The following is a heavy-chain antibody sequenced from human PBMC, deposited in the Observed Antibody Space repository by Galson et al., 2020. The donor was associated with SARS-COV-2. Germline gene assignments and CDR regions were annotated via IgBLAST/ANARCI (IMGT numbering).Heavy chain of an antibody. V-gene: IGHV3-30-3*01. D-gene: IGHD3-10*01. CDR2: ISYDGSNK. J-gene: IGHJ6*02. CDR1: GFTLSSYA. CDR3: PRAFYGTYYYGMDV. Sequence: GESLKISCAASGFTLSSYAMHWVRQATGKGLEWVAVISYDGSNKYYADSVKGRFTIPRDNSKNTLYLQMNSLRAEDTAVYYCPRAFYGTYYYGMDVWGQGTTVTVSS.